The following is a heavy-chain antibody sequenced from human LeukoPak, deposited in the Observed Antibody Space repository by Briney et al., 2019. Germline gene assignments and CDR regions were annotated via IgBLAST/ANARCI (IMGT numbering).Heavy chain of an antibody. D-gene: IGHD1-26*01. J-gene: IGHJ4*02. CDR3: ARDGIVGSPLFKFDY. V-gene: IGHV3-30-3*01. CDR1: GFTFNNYA. CDR2: ISFDGGNK. Sequence: PGGSLRLSCAASGFTFNNYAIHWARQAPGKGLEWLAIISFDGGNKYYADSVKGRFTISRGNSKNTLYLQMNSLRAEDTAVYYCARDGIVGSPLFKFDYWGQGTLVTVSS.